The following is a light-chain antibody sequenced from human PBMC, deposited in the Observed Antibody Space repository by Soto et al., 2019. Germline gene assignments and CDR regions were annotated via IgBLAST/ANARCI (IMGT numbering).Light chain of an antibody. CDR2: DVS. V-gene: IGLV2-14*01. Sequence: QSALTQPASVSGSPGQSITISCTGTSSDVGGYNYVSWYQQHPGKAPKLMIYDVSNRPSGVSNRFSGSKSGNTASLTISGLQAEDEADYYCGSYTSSSTPWVFGGGTKVTVL. J-gene: IGLJ3*02. CDR1: SSDVGGYNY. CDR3: GSYTSSSTPWV.